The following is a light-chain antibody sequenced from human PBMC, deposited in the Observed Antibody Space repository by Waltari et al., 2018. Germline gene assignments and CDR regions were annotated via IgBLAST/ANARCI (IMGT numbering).Light chain of an antibody. CDR2: VNSDGSH. V-gene: IGLV4-69*01. J-gene: IGLJ3*02. CDR3: QTGGHGTWV. Sequence: QLVLTQSPSASASLGASVKLTCTLRSGHRSNIVAWLPQQPEKCPRYLMKVNSDGSHTKGDEIPDRFSGSSSGAERYLTISSLQSEDEADYYCQTGGHGTWVFGGGTKLTVL. CDR1: SGHRSNI.